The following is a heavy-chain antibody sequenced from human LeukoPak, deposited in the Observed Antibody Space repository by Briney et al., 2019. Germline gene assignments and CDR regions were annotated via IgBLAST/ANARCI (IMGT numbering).Heavy chain of an antibody. D-gene: IGHD6-6*01. V-gene: IGHV1-2*02. CDR2: INPNSGGT. J-gene: IGHJ4*02. CDR1: VYTFTDYY. Sequence: ASVKVSCKASVYTFTDYYMHWVRQAPGQGLEWMGWINPNSGGTNFAQTFQGGVAMTRDTSISTAYMELGSLRSDDTAVYYCARARCQLVPYFDSWGQGTLVTVSS. CDR3: ARARCQLVPYFDS.